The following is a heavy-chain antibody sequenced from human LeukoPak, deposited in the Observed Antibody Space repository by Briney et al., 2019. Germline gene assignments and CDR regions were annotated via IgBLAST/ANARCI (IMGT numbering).Heavy chain of an antibody. CDR2: IYYSGST. D-gene: IGHD1-26*01. Sequence: SETLSLTCTVSGGSISSGGYYWSWIRQHPGKGLEWIGYIYYSGSTNYNPSLKSRVTISVDTSKNQFSLKLSSVTAADTAVYYCASSSGSYAQARPRYYMDVWGKGTTVTVSS. J-gene: IGHJ6*03. CDR3: ASSSGSYAQARPRYYMDV. V-gene: IGHV4-61*08. CDR1: GGSISSGGYY.